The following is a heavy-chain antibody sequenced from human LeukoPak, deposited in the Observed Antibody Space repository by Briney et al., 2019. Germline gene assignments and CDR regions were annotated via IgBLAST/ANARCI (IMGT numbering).Heavy chain of an antibody. CDR2: INHSGST. J-gene: IGHJ4*02. V-gene: IGHV4-34*01. Sequence: PSETLSLTCAVYGGSFSGYYWSWIRQPPGKGLEWIGEINHSGSTNYNPSLKSRVTISVDTSKNQFSLKLSSVTAADTAVYYCASYKGTFDYWGQGTLVTVSS. D-gene: IGHD1-1*01. CDR1: GGSFSGYY. CDR3: ASYKGTFDY.